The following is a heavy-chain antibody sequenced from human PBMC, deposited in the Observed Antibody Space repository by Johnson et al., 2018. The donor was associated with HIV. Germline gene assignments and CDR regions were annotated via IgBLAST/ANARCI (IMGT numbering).Heavy chain of an antibody. J-gene: IGHJ3*02. CDR1: GFTFSSFW. Sequence: EVQLVESGGGLVQPGGSLRLSCAASGFTFSSFWMTWVRQAPGSGLEWVANINIDGSERYYVDSVKGRFTISRDNAKNSLYLQINSLRAEDTAVYYCARDSEWELGQEGAFDIWGQGTMVTVSS. V-gene: IGHV3-7*01. CDR2: INIDGSER. D-gene: IGHD1-26*01. CDR3: ARDSEWELGQEGAFDI.